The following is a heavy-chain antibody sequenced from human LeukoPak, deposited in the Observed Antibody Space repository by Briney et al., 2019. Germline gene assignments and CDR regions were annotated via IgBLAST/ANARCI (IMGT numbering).Heavy chain of an antibody. J-gene: IGHJ4*02. D-gene: IGHD3-22*01. CDR3: ASQPYYYDSSGYSRAEDY. Sequence: SVKVSCEASGGTFSSYAISWVRQAPGQGLEWMGGIIPIFGTANYAQKFQGRVTITTDESTSTAYMELSSLRSEDTAVYYCASQPYYYDSSGYSRAEDYWGQGTLVTVSS. V-gene: IGHV1-69*05. CDR2: IIPIFGTA. CDR1: GGTFSSYA.